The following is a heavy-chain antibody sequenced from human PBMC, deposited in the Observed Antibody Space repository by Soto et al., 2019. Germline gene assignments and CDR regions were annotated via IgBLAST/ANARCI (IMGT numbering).Heavy chain of an antibody. CDR2: IIPRTDIA. CDR3: ARDYYYRSGSSMEIFDS. Sequence: SVKVSCKASRDTFNTYTITWVRQAPGQGFEWMGRIIPRTDIANYEQKFQDRVSITADRSTSTAYMELSSLRFDDTAVYYCARDYYYRSGSSMEIFDSWGQGTLVTVSS. CDR1: RDTFNTYT. D-gene: IGHD3-10*01. V-gene: IGHV1-69*04. J-gene: IGHJ4*02.